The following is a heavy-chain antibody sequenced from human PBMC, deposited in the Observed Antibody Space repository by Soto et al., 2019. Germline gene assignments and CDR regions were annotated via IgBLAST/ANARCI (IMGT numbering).Heavy chain of an antibody. D-gene: IGHD3-10*02. CDR1: GFSISDHY. V-gene: IGHV3-11*05. CDR2: SSNSGTFT. Sequence: QVRLVESGGGLVKPGGSLRLTCAASGFSISDHYMSWIRQAPGKGLEWVSYSSNSGTFTKYADSVKGRFSISRDNAKNSLYLEINSLRGEDTAIYYCARSRDNYNVLDYWGQGTPVTVSS. J-gene: IGHJ4*02. CDR3: ARSRDNYNVLDY.